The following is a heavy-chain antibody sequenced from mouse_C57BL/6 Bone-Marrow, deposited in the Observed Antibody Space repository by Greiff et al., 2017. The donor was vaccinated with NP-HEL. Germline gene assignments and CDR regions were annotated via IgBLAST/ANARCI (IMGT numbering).Heavy chain of an antibody. V-gene: IGHV5-9-1*02. CDR2: ISSGGDYI. Sequence: EVKVVESGEGLVKPGGSLKLSCAASGFTFSSYAMSWVRQTPEKRLEWVAYISSGGDYIYYADTVKGRFTISRDNARNTLYLQMSSLKSEDTAMYYCTRGIPPFGYWGQGTTLTVSS. CDR3: TRGIPPFGY. J-gene: IGHJ2*01. CDR1: GFTFSSYA.